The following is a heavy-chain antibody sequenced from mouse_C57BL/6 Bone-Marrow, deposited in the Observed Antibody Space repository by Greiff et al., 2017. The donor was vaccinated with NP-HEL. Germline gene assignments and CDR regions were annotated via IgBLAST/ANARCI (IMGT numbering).Heavy chain of an antibody. D-gene: IGHD2-12*01. CDR3: ARDDLYFDY. Sequence: QVQLQQSGPELVKPGASVNISCKASGYAFSSSWMNWVKQRPGKGLEWIGRIYPGDGDTNYNGKFKGKATLTADKSSSTAYMQLSSLTSEDSAVYFCARDDLYFDYWGQGTTLTVSS. J-gene: IGHJ2*01. CDR1: GYAFSSSW. V-gene: IGHV1-82*01. CDR2: IYPGDGDT.